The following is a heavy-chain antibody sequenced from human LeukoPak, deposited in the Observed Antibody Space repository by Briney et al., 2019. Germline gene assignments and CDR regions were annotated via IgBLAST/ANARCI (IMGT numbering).Heavy chain of an antibody. D-gene: IGHD3-22*01. J-gene: IGHJ4*02. Sequence: SETLPLTCTVSGGSISSSSYYWGWLRQPPGKGLEWIGSIYNSGSTYYNPSLKSRVTISVDTSKNQFSLKLSSVTAADTAVYYCAREYGTMIVVVIPLRSFDYWGQGTLVTVSS. V-gene: IGHV4-39*02. CDR2: IYNSGST. CDR3: AREYGTMIVVVIPLRSFDY. CDR1: GGSISSSSYY.